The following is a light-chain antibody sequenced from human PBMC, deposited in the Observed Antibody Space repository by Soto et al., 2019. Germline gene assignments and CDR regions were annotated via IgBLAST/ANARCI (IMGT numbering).Light chain of an antibody. CDR3: QQYNSWPLT. J-gene: IGKJ4*01. CDR1: QSVGSD. V-gene: IGKV3D-15*01. CDR2: DIF. Sequence: ERVTTQPLPTLSGSAGEKATLSSRASQSVGSDLAWYQQKPGQAPRLVIYDIFTRATGVPTRISGSGSGTEFTLTISSLQSEDFAVYYCQQYNSWPLTFGRGPNVDI.